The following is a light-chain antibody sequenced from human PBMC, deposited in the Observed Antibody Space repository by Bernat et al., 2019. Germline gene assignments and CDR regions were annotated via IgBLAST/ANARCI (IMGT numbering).Light chain of an antibody. CDR2: DVS. CDR3: SSFTNNTFV. J-gene: IGLJ1*01. V-gene: IGLV2-14*03. Sequence: QSALTQPASVSGSPGQSITISCTGTSSDVGSYKYVSWYQQHPGKAPKVMIYDVSNRPSGVSNRFSGSKSGNTASLTISGLQAEDEADYYCSSFTNNTFVFGSGTKVTVL. CDR1: SSDVGSYKY.